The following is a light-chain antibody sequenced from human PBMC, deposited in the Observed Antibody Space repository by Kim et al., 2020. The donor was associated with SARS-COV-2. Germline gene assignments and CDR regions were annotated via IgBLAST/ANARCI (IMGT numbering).Light chain of an antibody. J-gene: IGKJ3*01. CDR1: QDIRKY. Sequence: ASVGDRVTITGQASQDIRKYLNWYQHISGTAPKLLIHDASNLETGVPSRFSGSGSGTHFTLSISSLQPEDTATYYCQQYDHLPFTFGPGTKVDIK. CDR3: QQYDHLPFT. CDR2: DAS. V-gene: IGKV1-33*01.